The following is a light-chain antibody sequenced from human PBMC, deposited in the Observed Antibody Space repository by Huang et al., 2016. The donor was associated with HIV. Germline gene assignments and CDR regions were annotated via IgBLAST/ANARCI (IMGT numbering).Light chain of an antibody. CDR3: QQYNNWPPWT. CDR2: DAS. CDR1: QSVNNK. J-gene: IGKJ1*01. Sequence: EVVMTQSPVTLSVSPGERATLSCRASQSVNNKLAWFQQKPGQAPRLLSHDASIRANGIQDRFSGSGSGTEFTLTISSRQSEDFAVYYCQQYNNWPPWTFGQGTKVEIK. V-gene: IGKV3-15*01.